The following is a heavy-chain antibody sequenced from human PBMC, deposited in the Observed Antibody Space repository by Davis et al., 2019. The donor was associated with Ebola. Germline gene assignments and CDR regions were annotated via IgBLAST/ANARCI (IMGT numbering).Heavy chain of an antibody. Sequence: MPSETLSLTCTVSGGSISSYYWSWIRQPPGKGLEWIGYIHYSGSTNYNPSLKSRVTISVDTSKNQFSLKLSSVTAADTAVYYCARDSIVVVPAAVTYYYYGMDVWGQGTTVTVSS. CDR2: IHYSGST. CDR1: GGSISSYY. D-gene: IGHD2-2*01. CDR3: ARDSIVVVPAAVTYYYYGMDV. J-gene: IGHJ6*02. V-gene: IGHV4-59*01.